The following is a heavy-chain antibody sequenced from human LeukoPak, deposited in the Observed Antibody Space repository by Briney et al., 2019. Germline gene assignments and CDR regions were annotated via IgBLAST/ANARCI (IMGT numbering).Heavy chain of an antibody. V-gene: IGHV4-59*01. CDR3: ARDIVVIPAAIPKYYYFDY. CDR1: GGSISSYY. CDR2: IYYSGST. J-gene: IGHJ4*02. Sequence: SETLSLTCTVSGGSISSYYWSWIRQPPGKGLEWIGYIYYSGSTNYNPSLKSRVTISVDTSKNQFSLKLSSVTAADTAVYYCARDIVVIPAAIPKYYYFDYWGQGTLVTVSS. D-gene: IGHD2-2*01.